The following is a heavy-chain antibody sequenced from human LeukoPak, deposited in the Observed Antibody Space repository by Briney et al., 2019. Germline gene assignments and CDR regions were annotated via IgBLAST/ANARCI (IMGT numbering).Heavy chain of an antibody. D-gene: IGHD3-10*01. J-gene: IGHJ6*03. CDR1: GGSISSSNW. CDR2: IYHSGST. Sequence: SGTLSLTCAVSGGSISSSNWWSWVRQPPGKGLEWIGEIYHSGSTNYNPSLKSRVTISVDTSKNQFSLKLSSVTAADTAVYYCARTRLGSNVLLWFGELLPPHYYYYYMDVWGKGTTVTISS. CDR3: ARTRLGSNVLLWFGELLPPHYYYYYMDV. V-gene: IGHV4-4*02.